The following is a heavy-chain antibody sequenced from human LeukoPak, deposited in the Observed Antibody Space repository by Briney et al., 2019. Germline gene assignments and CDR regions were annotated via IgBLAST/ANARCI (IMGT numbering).Heavy chain of an antibody. Sequence: GGSLRLSCAASGFTLSSSAMNWVRQAPGKGLEWVSSINNVGSHIYYAGSVKGRFTISRDNTKNSLYLQMNSLRAEDTAVYYCASSSSGYWYGMDVWGQGTTVTVSS. V-gene: IGHV3-21*01. D-gene: IGHD6-19*01. CDR1: GFTLSSSA. CDR3: ASSSSGYWYGMDV. CDR2: INNVGSHI. J-gene: IGHJ6*02.